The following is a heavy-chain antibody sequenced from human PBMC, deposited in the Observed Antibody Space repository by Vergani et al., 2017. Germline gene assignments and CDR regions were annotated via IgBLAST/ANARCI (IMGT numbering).Heavy chain of an antibody. Sequence: EVQLVESGGGLVQPGGSLKLSCAASGFTFSGSAMHLVRQASGKGLAWVGLIRSKVNNYATAYAASVKGRFTISRDDSKTTASLKMNSLKTEETAVYYWTSMGGATDIDYWGQGTLVTVSS. D-gene: IGHD1-26*01. CDR1: GFTFSGSA. CDR3: TSMGGATDIDY. V-gene: IGHV3-73*01. J-gene: IGHJ4*02. CDR2: IRSKVNNYAT.